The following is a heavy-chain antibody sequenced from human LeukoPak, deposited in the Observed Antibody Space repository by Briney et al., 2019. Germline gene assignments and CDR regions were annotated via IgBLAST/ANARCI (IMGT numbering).Heavy chain of an antibody. J-gene: IGHJ4*02. V-gene: IGHV3-23*01. CDR2: ISGSGGST. Sequence: GGSLRLSCAASGFTFSSYAMSWVRQAPGKGLEWVSAISGSGGSTYYADSVKGRFTISRDNSKNTLYLQMNSLRGEDTALYYCATQTASIAARYFDYWGQGTLVTVSS. CDR1: GFTFSSYA. D-gene: IGHD6-6*01. CDR3: ATQTASIAARYFDY.